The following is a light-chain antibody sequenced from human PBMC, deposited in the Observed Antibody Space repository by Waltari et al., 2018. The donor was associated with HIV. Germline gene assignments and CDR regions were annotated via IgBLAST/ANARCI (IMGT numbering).Light chain of an antibody. Sequence: QSALTQSASVSGSPGQSITISCTGTSSDVGGYNYVSWYQQHPGKAPKLVLYNVSNRPSGVSNRFSGSKSGNTASLTISGLQAEDEAEYYCSSYTSSNTVIFGGGTRVTVL. CDR1: SSDVGGYNY. CDR2: NVS. J-gene: IGLJ2*01. V-gene: IGLV2-14*01. CDR3: SSYTSSNTVI.